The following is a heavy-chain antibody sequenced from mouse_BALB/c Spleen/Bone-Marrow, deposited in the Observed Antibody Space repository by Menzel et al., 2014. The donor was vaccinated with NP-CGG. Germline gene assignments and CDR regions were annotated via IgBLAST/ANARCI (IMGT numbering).Heavy chain of an antibody. Sequence: EVQLVESEGGLVQPGGSRKLSCAASGFTFSSFGMHWVRQAPEKGLEWVAYISSGSSTIYYADTVKGRFTISRDNPKNTLFLQMTSLRSEDTAMYYCARSPYDYAAMDYWGQGTSVTVSS. CDR2: ISSGSSTI. D-gene: IGHD2-4*01. CDR1: GFTFSSFG. CDR3: ARSPYDYAAMDY. V-gene: IGHV5-17*02. J-gene: IGHJ4*01.